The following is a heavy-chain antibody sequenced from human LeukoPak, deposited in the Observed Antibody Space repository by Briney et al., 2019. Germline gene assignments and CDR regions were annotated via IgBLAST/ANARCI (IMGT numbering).Heavy chain of an antibody. J-gene: IGHJ6*02. CDR3: ARRSLVRTVGYYYDMDV. CDR2: IYYSGST. V-gene: IGHV4-59*08. D-gene: IGHD1-26*01. CDR1: GGSISSDY. Sequence: PSETLSLTCTVSGGSISSDYWSWVRQPPGKGLEWIGYIYYSGSTNYNPSLKSRATISVDTSKNQFSLKLSSVTAADTAVYYCARRSLVRTVGYYYDMDVWGQGTTVTVSS.